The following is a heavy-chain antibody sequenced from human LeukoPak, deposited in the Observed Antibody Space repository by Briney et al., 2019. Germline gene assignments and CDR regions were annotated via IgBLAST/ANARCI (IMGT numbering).Heavy chain of an antibody. Sequence: PSETLSLTCTVSGGSISSYYWSWIRQPPGKGLEWIGYIYYSGSTNYNPSLKSRVTISVDTSKNQFSLKLSSVTAADTAVYYCAREAKQWLAPDYWGQGTLVTVSS. J-gene: IGHJ4*02. D-gene: IGHD6-19*01. CDR3: AREAKQWLAPDY. CDR1: GGSISSYY. V-gene: IGHV4-59*01. CDR2: IYYSGST.